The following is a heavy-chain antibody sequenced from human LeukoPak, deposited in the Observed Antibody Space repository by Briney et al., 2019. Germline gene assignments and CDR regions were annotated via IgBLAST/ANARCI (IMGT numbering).Heavy chain of an antibody. CDR3: ARGHLFLDEHNWFDP. J-gene: IGHJ5*02. Sequence: SVKVSCKASGGTFSSYAISWVRQAPGQGLEWMGGIIPIFGTANYAQKFQGRVTITTDESTSTAYMELSSLRSEDTAVYYCARGHLFLDEHNWFDPWGQGTLVTVYS. V-gene: IGHV1-69*05. D-gene: IGHD2-21*01. CDR2: IIPIFGTA. CDR1: GGTFSSYA.